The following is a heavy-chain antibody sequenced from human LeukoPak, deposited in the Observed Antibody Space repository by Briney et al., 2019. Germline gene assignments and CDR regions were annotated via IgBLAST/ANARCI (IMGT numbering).Heavy chain of an antibody. Sequence: PGGSLRLSCAASGFTFSSYAMHWVRQAPGKGLEYVSAISSNGGSTYYANSVKGRFTISRDNSKNTLYLQMGSLRAEDMAVYYCARARDSSGYSFDYWGQGTLVTVSS. J-gene: IGHJ4*02. V-gene: IGHV3-64*01. CDR1: GFTFSSYA. CDR3: ARARDSSGYSFDY. D-gene: IGHD3-22*01. CDR2: ISSNGGST.